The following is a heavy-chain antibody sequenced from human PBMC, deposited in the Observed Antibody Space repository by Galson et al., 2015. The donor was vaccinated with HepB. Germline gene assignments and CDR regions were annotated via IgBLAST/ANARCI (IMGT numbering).Heavy chain of an antibody. J-gene: IGHJ4*02. CDR3: AKGSVTSPYYFDY. D-gene: IGHD3-10*01. CDR1: GFTFDDYA. Sequence: SLRLSCAASGFTFDDYAMHWVRQAPGKGLEWVSGISWISGSIGYADSVKGRVTISRDNAKNSLYLQMNSLRAEDTALYYCAKGSVTSPYYFDYWGQGTLVTVSS. V-gene: IGHV3-9*01. CDR2: ISWISGSI.